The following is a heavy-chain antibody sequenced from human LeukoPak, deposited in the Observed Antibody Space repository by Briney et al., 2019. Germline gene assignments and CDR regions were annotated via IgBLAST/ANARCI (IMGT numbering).Heavy chain of an antibody. V-gene: IGHV3-21*04. Sequence: GGSLRLSCAAPGFTFSSYSMNWVRQAPGKGLEWVSSISSSSSYIYYADSVKGRFTISRDNAKNSLYLQMNSLRAEDTAVYYCAKGPQYYDYYYYMDVWGKGTTVTVSS. CDR1: GFTFSSYS. J-gene: IGHJ6*03. CDR3: AKGPQYYDYYYYMDV. CDR2: ISSSSSYI.